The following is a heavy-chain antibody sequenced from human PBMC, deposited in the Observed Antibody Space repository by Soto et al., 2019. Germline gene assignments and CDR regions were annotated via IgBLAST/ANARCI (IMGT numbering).Heavy chain of an antibody. J-gene: IGHJ3*02. CDR2: IKSKTDGGTT. V-gene: IGHV3-15*07. D-gene: IGHD3-3*01. Sequence: EVQLVESGGGLVKPGGSLRLSCAASGFTFSNAWMNWVRQAPGKGLEWVGRIKSKTDGGTTDYAAPVKGRFTISRDDSKHTLYLQMNSLKTEDTAVYYCTTDDDFWSGYSDAFDIWGQGTMVTVSS. CDR3: TTDDDFWSGYSDAFDI. CDR1: GFTFSNAW.